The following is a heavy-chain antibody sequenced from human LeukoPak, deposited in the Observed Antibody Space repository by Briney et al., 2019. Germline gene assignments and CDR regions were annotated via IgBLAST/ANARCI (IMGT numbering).Heavy chain of an antibody. CDR1: GFTLSTSA. D-gene: IGHD1-1*01. V-gene: IGHV3-23*01. J-gene: IGHJ4*02. CDR2: IRGDTT. CDR3: AKLNWADVRSC. Sequence: PGGSLRLPCVASGFTLSTSAMSWVRQAPGKGLEWVSAIRGDTTFHADSVKGRFTISRDNSKNTLYLEMNSLRAEDTAMYYCAKLNWADVRSCWGQGTLVTVSS.